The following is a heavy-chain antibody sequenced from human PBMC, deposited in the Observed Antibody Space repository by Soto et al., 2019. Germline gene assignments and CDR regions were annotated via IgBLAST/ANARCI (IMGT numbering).Heavy chain of an antibody. D-gene: IGHD2-2*01. CDR1: GGSISSGDYY. CDR3: ARDSSSSNYYYYYGKDV. CDR2: IYYSGST. Sequence: PSETLSLTCTVSGGSISSGDYYWSWIRQPPGKGLEWIGYIYYSGSTYYNPSLKSRVTISVDTSKNQFSLKLSSVTAADTAVYYCARDSSSSNYYYYYGKDVWGQGTTVTFSS. J-gene: IGHJ6*02. V-gene: IGHV4-30-4*01.